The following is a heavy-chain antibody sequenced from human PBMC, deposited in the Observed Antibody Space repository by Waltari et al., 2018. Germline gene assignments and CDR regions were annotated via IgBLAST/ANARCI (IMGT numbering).Heavy chain of an antibody. D-gene: IGHD3-10*01. J-gene: IGHJ4*02. V-gene: IGHV1-2*02. CDR3: ARVPRRFGEFTPMNYFDY. Sequence: QVQLVQSGAEVKKPGASVKVSCKASGYTFTAYYMHWVRQAPGQGLEWMGWINPNSGGTNYAQRFQGRVTMTRDTSISTAYMELSRLRSDDTAVYYCARVPRRFGEFTPMNYFDYWGQGTLVTVSS. CDR1: GYTFTAYY. CDR2: INPNSGGT.